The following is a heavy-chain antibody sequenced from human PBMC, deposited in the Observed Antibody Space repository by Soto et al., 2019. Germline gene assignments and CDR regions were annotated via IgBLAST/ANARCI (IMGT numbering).Heavy chain of an antibody. D-gene: IGHD6-6*01. J-gene: IGHJ6*02. CDR1: GFTFDDYT. Sequence: GSLRLSCAASGFTFDDYTMHWVRQAPGKGLEWVSLISWDGGSTYYADSVKGRFTISRDNSKNSLYLQVNSLRTEDTALYYCAKGDSRSFAANYYYGMAVWGQGTMVTVSS. CDR3: AKGDSRSFAANYYYGMAV. CDR2: ISWDGGST. V-gene: IGHV3-43*01.